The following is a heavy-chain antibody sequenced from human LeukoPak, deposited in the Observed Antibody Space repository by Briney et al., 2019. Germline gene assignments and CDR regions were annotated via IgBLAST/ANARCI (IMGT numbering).Heavy chain of an antibody. J-gene: IGHJ6*03. CDR1: GYSISSGYY. CDR3: ARQGMGAGDFWSGYTYYYYYYYMDV. CDR2: IYHSGST. D-gene: IGHD3-3*01. Sequence: PSETLSLTCTVSGYSISSGYYWGWIRQPPGKGLEWIGSIYHSGSTYYNPSLKSRVTISVDTSKNQFSLKLSSVTAADTAVYYCARQGMGAGDFWSGYTYYYYYYYMDVWGKGTTVTVSS. V-gene: IGHV4-38-2*02.